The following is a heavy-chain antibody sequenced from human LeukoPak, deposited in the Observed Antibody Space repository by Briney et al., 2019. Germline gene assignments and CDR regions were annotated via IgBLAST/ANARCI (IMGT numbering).Heavy chain of an antibody. CDR3: ARTRGNALFDY. CDR2: IYSGGST. D-gene: IGHD4-23*01. Sequence: GGSLRLSCAASGFTVSSNYMSWVRQAPGRGLEWVSVIYSGGSTYYADSVKGRFTISRDNSKNTLYLQMNSLRAEDTAVYYCARTRGNALFDYWGQGTLVTVSS. CDR1: GFTVSSNY. V-gene: IGHV3-53*01. J-gene: IGHJ4*02.